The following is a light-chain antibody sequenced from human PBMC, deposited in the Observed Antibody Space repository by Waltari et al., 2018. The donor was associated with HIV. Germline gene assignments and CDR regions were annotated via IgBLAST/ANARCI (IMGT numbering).Light chain of an antibody. V-gene: IGLV8-61*01. CDR1: SGSVSTSYY. Sequence: QTVVTQEPSFSVSPGGTVTLTCRLSSGSVSTSYYPSRYQQTPGQAPRTLIYSTNTRSSGVPDRFSGSILGNKAALTITGAQADDESDYYCVLYMGGGIWVFGGGTKVTVL. CDR3: VLYMGGGIWV. J-gene: IGLJ3*02. CDR2: STN.